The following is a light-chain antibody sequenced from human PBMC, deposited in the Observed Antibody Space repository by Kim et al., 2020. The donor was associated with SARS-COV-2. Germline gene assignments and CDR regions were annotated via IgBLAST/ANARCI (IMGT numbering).Light chain of an antibody. CDR2: SNN. Sequence: QPVLTQPPSASGTPGQRVSISCSGSRSNIGSNTVTWYQQLPGTAPKLLIYSNNQRPSGVPDRFSGSKSGTSASLAISGLQSEDEADYYCAAFDDSLNGPLFGGGTQLTVL. CDR3: AAFDDSLNGPL. V-gene: IGLV1-44*01. CDR1: RSNIGSNT. J-gene: IGLJ3*02.